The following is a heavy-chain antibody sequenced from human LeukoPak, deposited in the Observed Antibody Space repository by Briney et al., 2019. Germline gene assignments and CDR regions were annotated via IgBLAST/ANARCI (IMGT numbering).Heavy chain of an antibody. CDR1: GGSISSYY. CDR2: IYTSEST. J-gene: IGHJ4*02. V-gene: IGHV4-4*07. D-gene: IGHD6-19*01. CDR3: ARQPTVKRGAVASNFDY. Sequence: SETLSLTCTVSGGSISSYYWSWIRQPAGKGLEWIGRIYTSESTNYNPPLKSRVTISVDKSKNQFSLRLSSVSAADTSVYYCARQPTVKRGAVASNFDYWGQGTLVTVSS.